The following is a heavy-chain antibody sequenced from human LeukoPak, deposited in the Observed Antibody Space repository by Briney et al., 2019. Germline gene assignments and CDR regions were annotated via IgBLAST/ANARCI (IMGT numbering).Heavy chain of an antibody. V-gene: IGHV3-21*01. CDR2: ISSSSSYI. CDR3: ARSGIVGATIDY. D-gene: IGHD1-26*01. Sequence: GGSLRLSCAASGFTFSSYSMSWVRQAPGKGLEWVSSISSSSSYIYYADSVKGRFTISRDNAKNSLYLQMNSLRAEDTAVYYCARSGIVGATIDYWGQGTLVTVSS. J-gene: IGHJ4*02. CDR1: GFTFSSYS.